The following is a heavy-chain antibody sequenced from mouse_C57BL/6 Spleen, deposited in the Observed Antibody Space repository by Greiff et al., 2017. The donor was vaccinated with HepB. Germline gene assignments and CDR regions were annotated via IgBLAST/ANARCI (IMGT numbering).Heavy chain of an antibody. CDR1: GYTFTDYK. V-gene: IGHV1-18*01. J-gene: IGHJ4*01. Sequence: EVKLQQSGPELVKPGASVKISCKASGYTFTDYKMDWVKQSPGKSLEWIGDINTNTGGTNYKQKFKGKATLTVDKSYNTAYMELRSLTSEDTAVYYCSRSSLPRGVAMGYWGQGASVTAAS. CDR3: SRSSLPRGVAMGY. D-gene: IGHD2-10*01. CDR2: INTNTGGT.